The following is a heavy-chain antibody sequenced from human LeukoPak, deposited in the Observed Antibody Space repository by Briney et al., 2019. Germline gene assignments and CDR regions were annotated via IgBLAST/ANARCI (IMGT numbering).Heavy chain of an antibody. CDR3: AKGMGYAYTTNYFDS. D-gene: IGHD3-16*01. V-gene: IGHV3-9*03. J-gene: IGHJ4*02. CDR1: GFIFDDYA. CDR2: INWNSGNI. Sequence: GGSLRLSCAASGFIFDDYAMHWVRQAPGKGLEWVSGINWNSGNIGYADSVKGRFTISRDNAKKSLYLQMNSLRPEDMAFYYCAKGMGYAYTTNYFDSWGQGTLVTVSS.